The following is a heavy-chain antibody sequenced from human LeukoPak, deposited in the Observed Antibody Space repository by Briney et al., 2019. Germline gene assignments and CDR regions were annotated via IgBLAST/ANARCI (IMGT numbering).Heavy chain of an antibody. D-gene: IGHD3-10*01. Sequence: GGSLRLSCAASGFTFSSYAMNWVRQAPGKGLEWVAVISYDGSNKYFADSVKGRFTISRDNSKNTLYLQMNSLRAEDTAVYYCARESPSLLWFGELLLDYWGQGTLVTVSS. CDR1: GFTFSSYA. CDR2: ISYDGSNK. J-gene: IGHJ4*02. V-gene: IGHV3-30-3*01. CDR3: ARESPSLLWFGELLLDY.